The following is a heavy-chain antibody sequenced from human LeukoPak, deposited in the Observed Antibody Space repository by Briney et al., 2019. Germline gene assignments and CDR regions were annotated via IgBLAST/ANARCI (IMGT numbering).Heavy chain of an antibody. CDR2: INHSGST. Sequence: NPSETLSLTCAVYGGSFSGYYWSWIRQPPGKELEWIGEINHSGSTNYNPSLKSRVTISVDTSKNQFSLKLSSVTAADTAVYYCARPKNYYYGMDVWGQGTTVTVSS. V-gene: IGHV4-34*01. J-gene: IGHJ6*02. CDR3: ARPKNYYYGMDV. CDR1: GGSFSGYY.